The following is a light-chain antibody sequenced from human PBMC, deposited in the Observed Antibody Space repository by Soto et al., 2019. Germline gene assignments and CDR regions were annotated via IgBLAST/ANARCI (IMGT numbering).Light chain of an antibody. CDR3: QKCKVAPFT. V-gene: IGKV3-11*01. Sequence: EIVLTQSPATLSLSPGERATLSCRASQSVRSYLAWYQQKPGQPPRLLIYDTSNRATGIPARFSGSGYGTDFTLTISSLDPEDFAVYYCQKCKVAPFTFGGGTKVEI. CDR1: QSVRSY. J-gene: IGKJ4*01. CDR2: DTS.